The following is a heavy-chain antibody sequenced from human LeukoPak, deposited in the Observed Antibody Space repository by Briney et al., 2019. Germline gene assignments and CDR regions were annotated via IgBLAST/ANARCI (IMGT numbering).Heavy chain of an antibody. Sequence: PSETLSLTCTVSGGSISSGGYYWSWIRQHPGKGLEWIGYIYYCGSTYYNPSLKSRVTISVDTSKNQFSLKLSSVTAADTAVYYCARANALLTPDYWGQGTLVTVSS. V-gene: IGHV4-31*03. CDR3: ARANALLTPDY. D-gene: IGHD2-15*01. CDR1: GGSISSGGYY. J-gene: IGHJ4*02. CDR2: IYYCGST.